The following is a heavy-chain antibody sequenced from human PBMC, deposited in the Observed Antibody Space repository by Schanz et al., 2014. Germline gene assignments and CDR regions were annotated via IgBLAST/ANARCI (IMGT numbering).Heavy chain of an antibody. CDR3: ARELPGVVAFDF. J-gene: IGHJ3*01. Sequence: VQLVDSGGGLVKPGGSLRLSCAASGFTFSSYAMSWVRQAPGKGLEWVSSISGDHRNTFYADSVRGRITMSRDNSKNTMYLQINNLRADDTAVYYCARELPGVVAFDFWGQGTMVTVSS. CDR2: ISGDHRNT. D-gene: IGHD7-27*01. CDR1: GFTFSSYA. V-gene: IGHV3-23*04.